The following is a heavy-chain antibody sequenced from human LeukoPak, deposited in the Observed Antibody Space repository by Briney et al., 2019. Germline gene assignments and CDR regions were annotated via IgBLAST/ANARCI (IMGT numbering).Heavy chain of an antibody. J-gene: IGHJ4*02. CDR1: GGSISSYY. V-gene: IGHV4-59*01. CDR2: IYYSGST. D-gene: IGHD6-13*01. Sequence: SETLSLTCTVSGGSISSYYWSWIRQPPGKGLEWIGYIYYSGSTNYNPSLKSRVTISVDTSKNQFSLKLSSVTAADMAVYYCARGRFIALDYWGQGTLVTVSS. CDR3: ARGRFIALDY.